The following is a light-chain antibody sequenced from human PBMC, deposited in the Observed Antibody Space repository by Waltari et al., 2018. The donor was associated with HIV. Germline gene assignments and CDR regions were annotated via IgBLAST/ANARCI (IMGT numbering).Light chain of an antibody. CDR2: EAS. V-gene: IGKV2D-29*02. J-gene: IGKJ2*01. CDR3: MQSLHLLYT. Sequence: DIVMTQTPPSLSVTPGHPASFSCNSSQSLKHTDGTTYLYWYLQRPGQSPQVLIYEASKRYAGVPDRFSGSGSGTHFTLKIARVEADDVGSYYCMQSLHLLYTFGQGTKLNIK. CDR1: QSLKHTDGTTY.